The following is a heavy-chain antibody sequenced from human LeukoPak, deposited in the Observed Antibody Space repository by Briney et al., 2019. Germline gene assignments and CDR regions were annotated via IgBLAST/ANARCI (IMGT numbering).Heavy chain of an antibody. V-gene: IGHV3-74*01. CDR2: VNGYGSSA. J-gene: IGHJ4*02. Sequence: GGSLRLSCAASGFTFVSYWMHWVRQAPGKGLVWVSRVNGYGSSADFADSVKGRFTISRDNAKNTLYLQMNSLRAEDTAVYYCARDAPGNTALDYWGQGTLVTVSS. CDR3: ARDAPGNTALDY. D-gene: IGHD5-18*01. CDR1: GFTFVSYW.